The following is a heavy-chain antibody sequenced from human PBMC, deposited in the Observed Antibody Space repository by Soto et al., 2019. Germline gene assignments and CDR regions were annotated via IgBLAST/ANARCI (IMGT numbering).Heavy chain of an antibody. Sequence: PGGSLRLSCAASGFTFSTYWMSWVRQAPGKGLEWVANIKQDGSERYYVDSVMGRFTISRDNAKNSLYLQMNSLRADDTAVYYCATDSGTSDYWGQGTLVTVSS. J-gene: IGHJ4*02. D-gene: IGHD6-13*01. CDR1: GFTFSTYW. V-gene: IGHV3-7*01. CDR2: IKQDGSER. CDR3: ATDSGTSDY.